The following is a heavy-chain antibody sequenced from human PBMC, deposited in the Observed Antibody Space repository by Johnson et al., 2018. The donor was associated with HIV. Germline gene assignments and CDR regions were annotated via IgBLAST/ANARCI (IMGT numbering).Heavy chain of an antibody. Sequence: VQLVESGGGLVQPGGSLRLSCAASGFTFSSYWMSWVRQAPGKGLEWVANIKQDGSEKYYVDSVKGRFTISRDDAKNSVNLQMNSLRAEDTAVYYCSRHSPRGYTGYDAFEIWGQG. D-gene: IGHD5-12*01. CDR3: SRHSPRGYTGYDAFEI. J-gene: IGHJ3*02. CDR2: IKQDGSEK. V-gene: IGHV3-7*03. CDR1: GFTFSSYW.